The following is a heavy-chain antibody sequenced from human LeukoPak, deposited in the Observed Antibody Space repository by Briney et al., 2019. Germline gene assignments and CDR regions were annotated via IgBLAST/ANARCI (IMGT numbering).Heavy chain of an antibody. Sequence: GGSLRLSCAASGFTFDDYAMRWVRQAPGKGLEWVSGISWNSGSIGYADSVKGRFTISRDNAKNSLYLQMNSLRAEDTALYYCAKATNLWFGELGFDYWGQGTLVTVSS. CDR2: ISWNSGSI. V-gene: IGHV3-9*01. J-gene: IGHJ4*02. CDR3: AKATNLWFGELGFDY. D-gene: IGHD3-10*01. CDR1: GFTFDDYA.